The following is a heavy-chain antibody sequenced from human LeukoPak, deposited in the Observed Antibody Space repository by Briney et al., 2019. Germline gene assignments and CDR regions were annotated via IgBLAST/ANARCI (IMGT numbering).Heavy chain of an antibody. CDR1: GGSISSYY. D-gene: IGHD3-10*01. CDR3: ASAGTIWFGEMSDAFDI. CDR2: IYYSGST. V-gene: IGHV4-59*01. J-gene: IGHJ3*02. Sequence: SETLSLTCTVSGGSISSYYWSWIRQPPGKGLEWIGYIYYSGSTNYNPSLKSRVTISVDTSKNQFSLKLSSVTAADTAVYYCASAGTIWFGEMSDAFDIWGQGTMVTVSS.